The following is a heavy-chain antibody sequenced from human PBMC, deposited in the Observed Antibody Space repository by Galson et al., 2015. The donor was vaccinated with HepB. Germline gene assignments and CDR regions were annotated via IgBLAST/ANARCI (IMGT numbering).Heavy chain of an antibody. CDR1: GFTFSNSG. Sequence: SLRLSCAASGFTFSNSGMSWVRQAPGKGLEWVSHMSSNNHNRGYADSVRGRFFISTDKSKNTRFLQLDNLRAEDTAVYFCAKHLRLRDCSTTSCYAEWGPIDFWGQGSLVTVAS. V-gene: IGHV3-23*01. D-gene: IGHD2-2*01. CDR3: AKHLRLRDCSTTSCYAEWGPIDF. J-gene: IGHJ4*02. CDR2: MSSNNHNR.